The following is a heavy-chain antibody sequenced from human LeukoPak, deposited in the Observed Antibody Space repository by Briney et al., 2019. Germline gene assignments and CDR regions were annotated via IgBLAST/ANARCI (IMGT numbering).Heavy chain of an antibody. CDR2: LSYDGSNE. J-gene: IGHJ4*02. CDR1: GFTFSSYS. Sequence: GGSLRLSCAASGFTFSSYSMHWVRQAPGKGLEWVAVLSYDGSNEYYTDSVKGRFTISRDNSKNTLLLQMNSLRIEDTAEYYCARDAPSPGAAHSSGYYFDYWGQGTLVTVSS. D-gene: IGHD6-25*01. V-gene: IGHV3-30-3*01. CDR3: ARDAPSPGAAHSSGYYFDY.